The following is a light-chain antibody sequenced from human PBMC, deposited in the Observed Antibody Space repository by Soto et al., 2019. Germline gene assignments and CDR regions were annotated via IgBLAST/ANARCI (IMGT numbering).Light chain of an antibody. CDR2: EVS. J-gene: IGLJ3*02. CDR3: SSYTSSSTLDWV. CDR1: SSDVGGYNY. V-gene: IGLV2-14*01. Sequence: QSVLTQPASVAGSPGQSITISCTGTSSDVGGYNYVSWYQQHPGKAPKLMIYEVSNRPSGVSNRFSGSKSGNTASLTLSGLQAEDEADYYCSSYTSSSTLDWVFGGGTKLTVL.